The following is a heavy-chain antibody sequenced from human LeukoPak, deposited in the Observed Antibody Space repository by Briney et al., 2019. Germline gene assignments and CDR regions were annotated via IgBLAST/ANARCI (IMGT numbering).Heavy chain of an antibody. Sequence: ASVKVSCKASGYTFTNYYIHWVRQAPGQGLEWMGWISAYNGNTNYAQKLQGRVTMTTDTSTSTAYMELRSLRSDDTAVYYCARVGGGGSWGLRYFDWLVSPIDYWGQGTLVTVSS. D-gene: IGHD3-9*01. CDR3: ARVGGGGSWGLRYFDWLVSPIDY. J-gene: IGHJ4*02. CDR2: ISAYNGNT. CDR1: GYTFTNYY. V-gene: IGHV1-18*04.